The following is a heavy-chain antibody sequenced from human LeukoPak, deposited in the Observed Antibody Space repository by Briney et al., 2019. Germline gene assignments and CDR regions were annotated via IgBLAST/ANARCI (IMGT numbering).Heavy chain of an antibody. V-gene: IGHV3-11*01. CDR2: ISGSGSTI. J-gene: IGHJ4*02. D-gene: IGHD2-2*01. CDR3: ARPASSSVDY. CDR1: GFTFSDYY. Sequence: GGSLRLSCAASGFTFSDYYMSWIRQAPGRGLEWISYISGSGSTIYHADSVKGRFTISRDNAKNSVYLQMNSLRDEDTAVYYCARPASSSVDYWGQGTLVTVSS.